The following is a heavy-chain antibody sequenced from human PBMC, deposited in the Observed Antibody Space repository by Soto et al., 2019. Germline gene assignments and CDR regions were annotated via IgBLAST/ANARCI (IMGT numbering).Heavy chain of an antibody. CDR3: ATLGTVDTGGMDV. D-gene: IGHD1-1*01. CDR1: GFRFGDYA. V-gene: IGHV3-9*01. J-gene: IGHJ6*02. CDR2: ISWNSGNI. Sequence: EVQLVESGGGLVQPGRSLRLSCAASGFRFGDYAMHWVRQAPGKGLEWVSGISWNSGNIGYADSVKGRFTISRDNARNSLYLQRNSLRAEDTALYYCATLGTVDTGGMDVWGQGTTVTVSS.